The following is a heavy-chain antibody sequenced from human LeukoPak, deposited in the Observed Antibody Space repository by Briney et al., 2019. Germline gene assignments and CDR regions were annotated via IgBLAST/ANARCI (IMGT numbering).Heavy chain of an antibody. V-gene: IGHV4-34*01. D-gene: IGHD5-18*01. Sequence: SETLSLTCAVYGGSFSGYYWSWIRQPPGKGLEWIGEINHSGSTNYNPSLKSRVTISVDTSKNQFSLKLSSVTAADTAVYYCARARRLGYSYGYGSVDYWGQGTLVTVSS. CDR3: ARARRLGYSYGYGSVDY. J-gene: IGHJ4*02. CDR2: INHSGST. CDR1: GGSFSGYY.